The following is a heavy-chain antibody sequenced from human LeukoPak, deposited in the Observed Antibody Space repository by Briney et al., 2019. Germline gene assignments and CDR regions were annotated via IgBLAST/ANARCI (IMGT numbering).Heavy chain of an antibody. CDR2: ISESSSYV. J-gene: IGHJ6*02. CDR1: GFTFSGYS. V-gene: IGHV3-21*06. CDR3: ARDRAVKARIGGMDV. Sequence: GGSLRLSCEASGFTFSGYSMTWVRQAPGKGLEWVSYISESSSYVYYADSVEGRFTISRDNGKNSLYLQMSSLRAEDTAMYYCARDRAVKARIGGMDVWGQGTTVTVSS. D-gene: IGHD5-12*01.